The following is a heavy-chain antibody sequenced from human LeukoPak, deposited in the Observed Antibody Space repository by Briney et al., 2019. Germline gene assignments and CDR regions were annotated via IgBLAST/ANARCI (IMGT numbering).Heavy chain of an antibody. CDR3: ATKGERRPFDY. J-gene: IGHJ4*02. CDR1: GYIFNNFW. Sequence: GESLKISCKGVGYIFNNFWIAWVRQMPGKGLEWMGIIYPGDSDTRYSPSFQGQVTISADKSISTAYLQWSRLKASDTAIYYYATKGERRPFDYWGQGNLVTVSS. D-gene: IGHD1-1*01. CDR2: IYPGDSDT. V-gene: IGHV5-51*01.